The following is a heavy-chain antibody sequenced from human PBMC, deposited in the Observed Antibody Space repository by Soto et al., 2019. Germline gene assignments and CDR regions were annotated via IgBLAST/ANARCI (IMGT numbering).Heavy chain of an antibody. CDR1: GVTFSSYD. V-gene: IGHV3-13*01. J-gene: IGHJ5*02. CDR3: ARAVVSCSGGSCHNWFDP. Sequence: GGSLRLSCAASGVTFSSYDMHWVRQATGKGLEWVSAIGTASDTYYPDSVKGRFTISRENAKNSLYLQMNSLRAGDTAVYYCARAVVSCSGGSCHNWFDPWGQGTLVTVSS. CDR2: IGTASDT. D-gene: IGHD2-15*01.